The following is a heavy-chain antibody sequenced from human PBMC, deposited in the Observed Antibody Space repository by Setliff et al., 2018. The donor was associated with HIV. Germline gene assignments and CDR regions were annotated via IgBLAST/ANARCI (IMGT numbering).Heavy chain of an antibody. CDR3: ARVASYDFWSGYLHYFDY. CDR1: GGSFSGYY. Sequence: SETLSLTCAVYGGSFSGYYWSWIRQPPGKGLEWIGEINHSGSTNYNPSLKSRVTISVDTSKNQFSLNLTSVTAADTAVYYCARVASYDFWSGYLHYFDYWGQGTPVTVSS. V-gene: IGHV4-34*01. J-gene: IGHJ4*02. D-gene: IGHD3-3*01. CDR2: INHSGST.